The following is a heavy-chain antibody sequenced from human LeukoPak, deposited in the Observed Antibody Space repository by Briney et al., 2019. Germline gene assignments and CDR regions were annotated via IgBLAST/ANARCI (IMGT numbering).Heavy chain of an antibody. J-gene: IGHJ4*02. V-gene: IGHV3-9*01. CDR3: AKDNRRHYTSGPNPDSLH. CDR1: VFVFINYA. D-gene: IGHD6-19*01. CDR2: ISWNSGSI. Sequence: GGSVRLSCAGSVFVFINYAMHWVRHPPWKGLEWVSDISWNSGSIDYADSVKGRFTISRDNAKNSLYLQMNSLRVEDTAFYYCAKDNRRHYTSGPNPDSLHWGQGALVTVSS.